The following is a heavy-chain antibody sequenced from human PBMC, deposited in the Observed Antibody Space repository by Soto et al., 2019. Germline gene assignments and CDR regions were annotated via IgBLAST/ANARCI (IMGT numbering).Heavy chain of an antibody. D-gene: IGHD5-12*01. CDR1: GDTFSSHT. Sequence: QVQLVQSGAEVTQPGSSVKVSCKASGDTFSSHTISWVRQAPGQGLEWMGRIIPMLGIPNYAQTFQGRITISADKTTNTAYMELSSLTSDDTAVYYCARLSLEFSGYDNFDYWGQGTLVTVSS. CDR3: ARLSLEFSGYDNFDY. CDR2: IIPMLGIP. V-gene: IGHV1-69*02. J-gene: IGHJ4*02.